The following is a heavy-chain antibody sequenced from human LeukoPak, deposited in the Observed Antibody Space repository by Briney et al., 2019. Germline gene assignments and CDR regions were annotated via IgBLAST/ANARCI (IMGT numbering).Heavy chain of an antibody. CDR1: GGSFSGYY. J-gene: IGHJ4*02. Sequence: PSETLSLTCAVYGGSFSGYYWSWIRQPPGKGLEWIGYIYYSGSTNYNPSLKSRVTISVDTSKNQCSLKRRSVTAADTAVDYCAGSRGQWELPDFDYWGQGTLVTFSS. CDR2: IYYSGST. CDR3: AGSRGQWELPDFDY. V-gene: IGHV4-59*01. D-gene: IGHD1-26*01.